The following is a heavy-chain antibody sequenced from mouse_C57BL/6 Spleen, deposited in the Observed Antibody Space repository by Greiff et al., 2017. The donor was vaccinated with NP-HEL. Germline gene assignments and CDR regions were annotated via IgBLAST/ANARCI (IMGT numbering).Heavy chain of an antibody. V-gene: IGHV1-47*01. CDR3: ARNGYDGSLFAY. D-gene: IGHD2-2*01. CDR2: FHPYNDDI. Sequence: QVQLQQSGAELVKPGASVKMSCKASGYTFTTYPIEWMKQNHGKSLEWIGNFHPYNDDIKYNEKFKGKATLTVKTSSSTVYLELSRLTSDDSAVYYCARNGYDGSLFAYWGQGTLVTVSA. CDR1: GYTFTTYP. J-gene: IGHJ3*01.